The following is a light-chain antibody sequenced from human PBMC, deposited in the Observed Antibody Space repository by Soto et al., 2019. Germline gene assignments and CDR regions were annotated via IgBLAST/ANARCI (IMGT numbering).Light chain of an antibody. CDR3: GTWDSSLSAGFHVV. J-gene: IGLJ2*01. V-gene: IGLV1-51*01. CDR1: SSNIGNNY. CDR2: DNN. Sequence: QSVLTQPLSVSAAPGQKVTTSCSGSSSNIGNNYVSWYQQLPGTAPKLLIYDNNKRPSGIPDRFSGSKSGTSATLGITGLQTGDEDDYYCGTWDSSLSAGFHVVFGGGT.